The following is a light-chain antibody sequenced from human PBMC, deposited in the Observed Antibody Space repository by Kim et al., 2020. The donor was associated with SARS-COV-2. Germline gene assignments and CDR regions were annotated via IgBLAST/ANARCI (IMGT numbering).Light chain of an antibody. J-gene: IGKJ2*01. Sequence: EVVLTQSPGTLSLSPGQRATLSCRASQSVDSRYLAWYQQKPGQAPSLLIHAVSNRATGIPDRFSGSGSGKDFTLTISRLEPEDFAVYFCQKFGGATRYSFGQGTRLEI. V-gene: IGKV3-20*01. CDR1: QSVDSRY. CDR2: AVS. CDR3: QKFGGATRYS.